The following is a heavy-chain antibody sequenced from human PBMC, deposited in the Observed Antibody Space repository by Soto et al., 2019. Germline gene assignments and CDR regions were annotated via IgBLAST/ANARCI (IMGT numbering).Heavy chain of an antibody. J-gene: IGHJ6*03. CDR2: IYYSGST. D-gene: IGHD3-3*01. Sequence: SETLSLTCTVSGGSISSYYWSWIRQPPGKGLEWIGYIYYSGSTNYNPSLKSRVTISVDTSKNQFSLKLSSVTAADTAVYYCARRHDFWSGYWVSDYYYMDVWGKGTTVTAP. CDR1: GGSISSYY. V-gene: IGHV4-59*08. CDR3: ARRHDFWSGYWVSDYYYMDV.